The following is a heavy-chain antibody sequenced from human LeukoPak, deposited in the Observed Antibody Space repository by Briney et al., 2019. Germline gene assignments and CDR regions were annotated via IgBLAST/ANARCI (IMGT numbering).Heavy chain of an antibody. J-gene: IGHJ4*02. V-gene: IGHV4-61*02. CDR1: GGSISSGSYY. Sequence: SETLSLTCTVSGGSISSGSYYWSWIRQPAGKGLEWIGRIYTSGSTNYNPSLKSRVTISVDTSKNQFSLKLSSVTAADTAVYYCARPSGYCSDGDCYPDYWGQGTLVTVSS. CDR2: IYTSGST. CDR3: ARPSGYCSDGDCYPDY. D-gene: IGHD2-15*01.